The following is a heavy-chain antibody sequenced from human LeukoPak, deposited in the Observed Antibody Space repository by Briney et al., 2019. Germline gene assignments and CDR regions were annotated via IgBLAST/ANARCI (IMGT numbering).Heavy chain of an antibody. CDR2: IYYSGYT. D-gene: IGHD6-13*01. J-gene: IGHJ4*02. CDR1: GSSISSSNW. V-gene: IGHV4-28*01. CDR3: ARLVAAGSGGYFDY. Sequence: SETLSLTCALSGSSISSSNWWGWIRPPPGKGLEWIGCIYYSGYTNYNPSLKSRIIMSVDTSQNQFSLKLGSVTAVDTAVYFCARLVAAGSGGYFDYWGQGTLVTVSS.